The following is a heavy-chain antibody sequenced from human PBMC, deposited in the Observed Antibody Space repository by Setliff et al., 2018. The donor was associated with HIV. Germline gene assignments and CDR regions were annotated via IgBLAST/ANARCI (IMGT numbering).Heavy chain of an antibody. Sequence: SETLSLTCAVSGYSISSGYYWGWIRQTPGKGLEWIGSIYHSGTTYYNPSLRSRVTISVDTSKNQFSLKLSSVTAADTAVYYCARGGRDGIAWGQGTLVTVSS. CDR2: IYHSGTT. D-gene: IGHD2-21*01. V-gene: IGHV4-38-2*01. CDR3: ARGGRDGIA. CDR1: GYSISSGYY. J-gene: IGHJ5*02.